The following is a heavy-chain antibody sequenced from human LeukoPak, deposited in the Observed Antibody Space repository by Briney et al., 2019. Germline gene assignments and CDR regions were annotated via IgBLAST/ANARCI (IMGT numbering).Heavy chain of an antibody. Sequence: GGSLRLSCAASGFTLSSYSMNWVRQAPGKGLEWVSYISSSSSTIYYADSVKGRFTISRDNAKNSLYLQMNSLRAEDTAVYYCARDESGYDSGVYYYYYMDVWGKGTTVTVSS. V-gene: IGHV3-48*01. CDR2: ISSSSSTI. CDR1: GFTLSSYS. CDR3: ARDESGYDSGVYYYYYMDV. D-gene: IGHD5-12*01. J-gene: IGHJ6*03.